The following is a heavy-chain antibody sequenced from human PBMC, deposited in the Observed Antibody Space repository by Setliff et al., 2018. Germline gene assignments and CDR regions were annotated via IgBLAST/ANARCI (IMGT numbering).Heavy chain of an antibody. V-gene: IGHV1-69*05. CDR3: VREGVGSRSSTDYCYYMDV. D-gene: IGHD2-2*01. CDR1: GATFSSHG. J-gene: IGHJ6*03. CDR2: TIPMFGTT. Sequence: GASVKVSCKASGATFSSHGISWVRQAPGQGLEWVGGTIPMFGTTEYAQKFQGRLTIITDESTNTAFMQLSSLRSDDTAVYYCVREGVGSRSSTDYCYYMDVWGKGTTVTVSS.